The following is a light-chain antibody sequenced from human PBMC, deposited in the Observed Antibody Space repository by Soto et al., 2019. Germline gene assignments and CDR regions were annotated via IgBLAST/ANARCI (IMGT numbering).Light chain of an antibody. J-gene: IGKJ3*01. Sequence: DIPMTQSPSSLSASVGDRVTITCRASQNINRHLNWYQQKPGKAPKVLIFAASRLQSGVPSRFSGSGSGTDFTLTISSLQPEDFGTYYCQQSYSTPLVTFGPGTRVDIK. CDR3: QQSYSTPLVT. CDR1: QNINRH. CDR2: AAS. V-gene: IGKV1-39*01.